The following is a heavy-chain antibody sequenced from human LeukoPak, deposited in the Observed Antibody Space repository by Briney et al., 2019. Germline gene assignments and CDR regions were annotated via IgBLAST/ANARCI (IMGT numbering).Heavy chain of an antibody. V-gene: IGHV4-59*08. J-gene: IGHJ4*02. CDR2: IYYSGST. Sequence: SETLSLTCTVSGGSISSYYWSWIRQPPGKGLEWIGYIYYSGSTNYNPSLRSRVTISVDTSKNQFSLKLSSVTAADTAVYYCARQERWLPFDYWGQGTLVTVSS. D-gene: IGHD5-24*01. CDR1: GGSISSYY. CDR3: ARQERWLPFDY.